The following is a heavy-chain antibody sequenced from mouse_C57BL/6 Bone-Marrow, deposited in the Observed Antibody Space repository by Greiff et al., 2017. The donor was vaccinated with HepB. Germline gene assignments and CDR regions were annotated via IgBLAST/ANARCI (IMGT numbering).Heavy chain of an antibody. V-gene: IGHV1-55*01. CDR2: IYPGSGST. D-gene: IGHD1-1*01. CDR3: ARSITTVVAPFAD. CDR1: GYTFTSYW. J-gene: IGHJ3*01. Sequence: VQLQQPGAELVKPGASVKMSCKASGYTFTSYWITWVKQRPGQGLEWIGDIYPGSGSTNYNEKFKSKATLTVDTSSSTAYMQLSSLTSEDSAVYYCARSITTVVAPFADWGQGTLVTVSA.